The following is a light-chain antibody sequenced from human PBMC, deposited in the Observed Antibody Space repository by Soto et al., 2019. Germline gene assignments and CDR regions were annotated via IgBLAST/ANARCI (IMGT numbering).Light chain of an antibody. J-gene: IGLJ3*02. Sequence: QSALTQPASVSGSPGQSITISCAGTSSDVGTYNYVSWYQQHPGSTPKIIIYEVSNRPSGVSDRFSGSKSGNTASLTISGLQAGDEADYYCSSFTTSSTRVFGGGTKLTVL. CDR3: SSFTTSSTRV. CDR1: SSDVGTYNY. CDR2: EVS. V-gene: IGLV2-14*01.